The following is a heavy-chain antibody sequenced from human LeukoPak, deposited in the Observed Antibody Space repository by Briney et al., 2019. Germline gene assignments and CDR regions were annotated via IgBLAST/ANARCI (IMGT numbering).Heavy chain of an antibody. J-gene: IGHJ6*02. D-gene: IGHD3-10*01. CDR3: ARGPMVRGAYGMDV. CDR1: GMTFSDAW. CDR2: INTDGSST. Sequence: PGGTLRLSCAVSGMTFSDAWMSWVRQAPGKGLLWVSRINTDGSSTSYADSVKGRFTISRDNAENTLYLQMNSLRAEDTAVYYCARGPMVRGAYGMDVWGQGTTVTVSS. V-gene: IGHV3-74*01.